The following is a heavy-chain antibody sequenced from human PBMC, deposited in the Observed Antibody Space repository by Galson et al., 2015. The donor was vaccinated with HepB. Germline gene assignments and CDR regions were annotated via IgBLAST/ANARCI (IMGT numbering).Heavy chain of an antibody. CDR3: ARAPDYDILTGYSGDY. J-gene: IGHJ4*02. CDR1: GGTFSSYA. V-gene: IGHV1-69*10. CDR2: IIPILGIA. Sequence: SVKVSCKASGGTFSSYAISWVRQAPGQGLEWMGGIIPILGIANYAQKFQGRVTITADKSTSTAYMELGSLRSEDTAVYYCARAPDYDILTGYSGDYWGQGSLFTVSS. D-gene: IGHD3-9*01.